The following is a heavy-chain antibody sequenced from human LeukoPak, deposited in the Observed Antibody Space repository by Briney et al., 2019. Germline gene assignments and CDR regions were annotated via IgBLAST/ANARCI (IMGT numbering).Heavy chain of an antibody. D-gene: IGHD6-6*01. V-gene: IGHV4-38-2*01. CDR3: ERLPSYSSSSPFFDY. Sequence: PSETLSLTCAVSGYSISSGYYWGWIRQPPGKGLEWIGSIYHSGSTYYNPSLKSRVTISVDTSKNQFSLKLSSVTAADTALYYCERLPSYSSSSPFFDYWGQGTLVTVSS. CDR1: GYSISSGYY. CDR2: IYHSGST. J-gene: IGHJ4*02.